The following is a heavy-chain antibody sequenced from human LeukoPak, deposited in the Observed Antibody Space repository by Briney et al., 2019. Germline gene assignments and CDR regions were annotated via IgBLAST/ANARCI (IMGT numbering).Heavy chain of an antibody. CDR2: IYYSGST. J-gene: IGHJ4*02. CDR3: ARVLRGYSYGYYFDY. V-gene: IGHV4-59*01. D-gene: IGHD5-18*01. Sequence: SETLSLTCTVSGGSISSYYWSWIRQPPGQGLEWIGYIYYSGSTNYNPSLKSRVTISVDTSKNQFSLKLSSVTAADTAVYYCARVLRGYSYGYYFDYWGQGTLVTVSS. CDR1: GGSISSYY.